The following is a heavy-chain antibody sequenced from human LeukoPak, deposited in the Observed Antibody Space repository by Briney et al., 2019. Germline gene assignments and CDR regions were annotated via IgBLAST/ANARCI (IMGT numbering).Heavy chain of an antibody. V-gene: IGHV3-23*01. Sequence: PGGSLRLSCAASGFTFSTYAVNWVRQAPGKGLEWVSTISGSGDSTYYADSVKGRFTISRDNSKNTLYLQMNSLRAEDTAVYYCAKEYSSGWYDYWGQGTLVTVSS. CDR1: GFTFSTYA. CDR2: ISGSGDST. J-gene: IGHJ4*02. D-gene: IGHD6-19*01. CDR3: AKEYSSGWYDY.